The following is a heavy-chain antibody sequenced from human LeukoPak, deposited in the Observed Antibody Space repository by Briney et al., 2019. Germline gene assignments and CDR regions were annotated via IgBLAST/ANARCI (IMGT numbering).Heavy chain of an antibody. CDR2: IRYDGSNK. D-gene: IGHD6-13*01. J-gene: IGHJ4*02. V-gene: IGHV3-30*02. CDR1: GFTFSSYG. Sequence: GGSLRLSCAASGFTFSSYGMHWVRQAPGKGLEWVAFIRYDGSNKYYADSVKGRFTISRDNSKNTLYLQMNSLRAEDTAVYYCAKERYSSSWSVVYYFDYWGQGTLVTVSS. CDR3: AKERYSSSWSVVYYFDY.